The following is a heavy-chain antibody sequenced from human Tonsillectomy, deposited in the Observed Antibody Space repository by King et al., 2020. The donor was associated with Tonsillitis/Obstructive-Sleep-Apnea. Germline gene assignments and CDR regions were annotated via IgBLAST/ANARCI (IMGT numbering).Heavy chain of an antibody. V-gene: IGHV3-15*01. D-gene: IGHD3/OR15-3a*01. CDR2: IKSKTEGGTT. CDR3: TTDGLPD. Sequence: QLVQSGGGLVNPGGSLRLSCAASGFTFSNVWMSWVRQAPGKGLEWVGRIKSKTEGGTTDYVAPVKGRFIISRDDSKNTVYLQMNSLKTEDTAVYYCTTDGLPDWGQGTLVTVSS. CDR1: GFTFSNVW. J-gene: IGHJ4*02.